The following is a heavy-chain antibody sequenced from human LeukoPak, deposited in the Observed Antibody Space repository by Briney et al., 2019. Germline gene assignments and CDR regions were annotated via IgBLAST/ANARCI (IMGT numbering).Heavy chain of an antibody. CDR2: IRQDGSAK. V-gene: IGHV3-7*02. CDR1: GFAFSTFW. CDR3: ATSHDSSGNN. Sequence: GGSLRLSCAASGFAFSTFWMSWVRQAPGKGLEWVANIRQDGSAKYYVDSVKGRFTISRDNARNSLYLQMNSLRAEDSALYYCATSHDSSGNNWGRGTLVTVSS. J-gene: IGHJ4*02. D-gene: IGHD3-22*01.